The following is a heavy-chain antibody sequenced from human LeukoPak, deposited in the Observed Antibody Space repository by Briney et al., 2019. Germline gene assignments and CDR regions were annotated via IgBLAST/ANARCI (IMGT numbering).Heavy chain of an antibody. CDR3: ARGGRWLQFSRYFDY. CDR2: ISGSGGST. CDR1: GFTFSSYA. J-gene: IGHJ4*02. Sequence: GGSLRLSCAASGFTFSSYAMSWVRQAPGKGLEWVSAISGSGGSTYYADSVKGRFTISRDNSKNTLYVQMNSLRAEDTALYYCARGGRWLQFSRYFDYWGQGTLVTVSS. D-gene: IGHD5-24*01. V-gene: IGHV3-23*01.